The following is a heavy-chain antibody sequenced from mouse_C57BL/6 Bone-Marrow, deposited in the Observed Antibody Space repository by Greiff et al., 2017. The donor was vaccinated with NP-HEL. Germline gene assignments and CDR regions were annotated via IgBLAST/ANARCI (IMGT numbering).Heavy chain of an antibody. D-gene: IGHD1-1*01. V-gene: IGHV1-82*01. CDR2: IYPGDGDT. J-gene: IGHJ2*01. Sequence: QVQLQQSGPELVKPGASVKISCKASGYAFSSSWMNWVKQRPGKGLEWIGRIYPGDGDTNYIGKFKGKATLTADKSSSTAYMQLSSLTSEDSAVYFCASYYYGSSLYFDYWGQGTTLTVSS. CDR3: ASYYYGSSLYFDY. CDR1: GYAFSSSW.